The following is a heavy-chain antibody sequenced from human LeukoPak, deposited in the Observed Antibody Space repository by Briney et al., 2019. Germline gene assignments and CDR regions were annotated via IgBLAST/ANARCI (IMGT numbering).Heavy chain of an antibody. V-gene: IGHV4-59*01. CDR2: IYYSGST. CDR3: SRGRITIFGVVIMYDY. Sequence: SETLSLTCTVSGGSISSYYWSWIRQPPGKGLEWIGYIYYSGSTNYNPSLKSRVTISVDTSKNQFSLKLSSVTAADTAVYYCSRGRITIFGVVIMYDYWGQGTLVTVSS. J-gene: IGHJ4*02. D-gene: IGHD3-3*01. CDR1: GGSISSYY.